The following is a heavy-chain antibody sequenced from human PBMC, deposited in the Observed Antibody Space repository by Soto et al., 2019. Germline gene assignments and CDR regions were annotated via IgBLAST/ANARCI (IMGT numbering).Heavy chain of an antibody. Sequence: SETLSLTCAVYGGSFSGYYWSWIRQPPGKGLEWIGEINHSESTNYNPSLKSRVTISVDTSKNQFSLKLSSVTAADTSVYYCARRRYDYVWGSYQPLDYWGQGTLVTVSS. D-gene: IGHD3-16*02. CDR2: INHSEST. CDR3: ARRRYDYVWGSYQPLDY. J-gene: IGHJ4*02. V-gene: IGHV4-34*01. CDR1: GGSFSGYY.